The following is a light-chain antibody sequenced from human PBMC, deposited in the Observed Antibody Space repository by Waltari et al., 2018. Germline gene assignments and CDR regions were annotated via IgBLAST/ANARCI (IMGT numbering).Light chain of an antibody. CDR3: HVWHPHVDPGV. CDR1: NIGTYS. Sequence: SYVVTQPPSVSVAPGETATIPCGGDNIGTYSVHWYQQKAGQAPVWVIFYDRDRPSGIPDRFSGSNSGNTATLTISRVEAGDEARYYCHVWHPHVDPGVFGTGTEVTVL. V-gene: IGLV3-21*04. J-gene: IGLJ1*01. CDR2: YDR.